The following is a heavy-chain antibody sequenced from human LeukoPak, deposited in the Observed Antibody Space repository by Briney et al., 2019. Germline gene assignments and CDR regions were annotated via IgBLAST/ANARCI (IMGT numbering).Heavy chain of an antibody. Sequence: GRSLRLSCAASGFTFSSYAMHWVRQAPGKGLVWVAIISYDGSNKYYADSVKGRFTISRDNSKNTLYLQMNSLRAEDTAVYYCARDRDYYDSSGYYGAFDIWGQGTMVTVSS. D-gene: IGHD3-22*01. V-gene: IGHV3-30-3*01. CDR3: ARDRDYYDSSGYYGAFDI. CDR2: ISYDGSNK. CDR1: GFTFSSYA. J-gene: IGHJ3*02.